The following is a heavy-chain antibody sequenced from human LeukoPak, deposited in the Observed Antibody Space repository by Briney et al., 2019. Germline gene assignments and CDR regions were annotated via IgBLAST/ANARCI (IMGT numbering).Heavy chain of an antibody. CDR1: GLTFSNYG. CDR2: IKQDGSEK. D-gene: IGHD6-6*01. V-gene: IGHV3-7*01. Sequence: GGSLRLSCAASGLTFSNYGMHWVRQAPGKGLEWVANIKQDGSEKYYVDSVKGRFTISRDNAKNSLYLQMNSLRAEDTAVYYCARDNVFSSSSPYYMDVWGKGTTVTVSS. CDR3: ARDNVFSSSSPYYMDV. J-gene: IGHJ6*03.